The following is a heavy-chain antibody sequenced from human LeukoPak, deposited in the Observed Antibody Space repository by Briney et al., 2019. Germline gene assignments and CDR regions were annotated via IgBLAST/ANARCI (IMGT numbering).Heavy chain of an antibody. V-gene: IGHV4-39*01. CDR3: ARQGDIVVVPAALEFDY. CDR1: GGSISSGGYY. J-gene: IGHJ4*02. CDR2: IYYSGST. Sequence: PSETLSLTCTVSGGSISSGGYYWSWIRQPPGKGLEWIGSIYYSGSTYYNPSLKSRVTISVDTSKNQFSLKLSSVTAADTAVYYCARQGDIVVVPAALEFDYWGQGTLVTVSS. D-gene: IGHD2-2*01.